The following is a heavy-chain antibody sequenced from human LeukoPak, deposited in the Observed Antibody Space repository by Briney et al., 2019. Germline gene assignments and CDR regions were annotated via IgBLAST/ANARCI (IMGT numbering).Heavy chain of an antibody. CDR1: GGTSSNYA. CDR3: ARSAGGVPYCGGDCYSPPSYYYYMDV. V-gene: IGHV1-69*13. Sequence: SVKVSCKASGGTSSNYAISWVRQAPGQGLEWMGGIIPIFGTPNYAQKFQGRVTITADESTSTASMELNSLRSEDTAVYYCARSAGGVPYCGGDCYSPPSYYYYMDVWGKGTSVTVSS. CDR2: IIPIFGTP. D-gene: IGHD2-21*01. J-gene: IGHJ6*03.